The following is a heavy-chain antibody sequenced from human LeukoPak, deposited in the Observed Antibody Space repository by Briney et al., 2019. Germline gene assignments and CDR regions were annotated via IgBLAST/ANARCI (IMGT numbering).Heavy chain of an antibody. J-gene: IGHJ5*02. V-gene: IGHV1-18*01. D-gene: IGHD2-15*01. CDR3: ARAPSGGSYRWVRNSNWFAP. CDR1: GYTFTSYG. CDR2: ISAYNGNT. Sequence: ASVKVSCKASGYTFTSYGISWVLQAPGQGLEWMGWISAYNGNTNYAQKLQGRVTMTTDTSTSTAYMELRSLRSDDTAVYYCARAPSGGSYRWVRNSNWFAPWGQGTLVTVSS.